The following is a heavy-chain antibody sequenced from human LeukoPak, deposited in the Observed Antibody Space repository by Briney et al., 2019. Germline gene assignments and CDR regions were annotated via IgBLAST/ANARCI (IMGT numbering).Heavy chain of an antibody. CDR3: ARDCVWCAGTEGHWFNP. J-gene: IGHJ5*02. Sequence: SQTLSLTCDISGDSVSSNSAAWNWIRQSPSRGLEWLGRTYYRSKWYNDFAVSVKSRININPDTSKSQFSLHLNSVTPEDTAVYYCARDCVWCAGTEGHWFNPWGQGTLVTVSS. V-gene: IGHV6-1*01. CDR1: GDSVSSNSAA. CDR2: TYYRSKWYN. D-gene: IGHD6-13*01.